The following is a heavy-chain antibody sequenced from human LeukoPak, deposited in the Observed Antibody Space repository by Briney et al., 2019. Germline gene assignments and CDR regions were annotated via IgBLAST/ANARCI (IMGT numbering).Heavy chain of an antibody. CDR2: IYYSGST. CDR1: GGSISSYY. J-gene: IGHJ4*02. CDR3: ARGGSNFDSSGSFDH. Sequence: SEALSLTCTVPGGSISSYYWRWSRRPPGKGVEWVGRIYYSGSTNYDPSRKSRVAITVDTAKNQFALKLSSVSAAGTAVVYGARGGSNFDSSGSFDHWGQGPLVPVSS. V-gene: IGHV4-59*13. D-gene: IGHD3-22*01.